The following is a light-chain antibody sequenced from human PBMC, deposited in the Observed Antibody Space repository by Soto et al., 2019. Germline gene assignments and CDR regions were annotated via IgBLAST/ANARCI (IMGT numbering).Light chain of an antibody. J-gene: IGKJ4*01. CDR2: GAS. Sequence: EIVLTQSPGTLPLSPGERATLSCRASQSVSSSYLAWYQQKPGQAPRLLIYGASSRATGIPDRFSGSGSGTDFTLTISRLEPEDFAVYYCQQYGRSPLTFGGGTKVDIK. CDR3: QQYGRSPLT. CDR1: QSVSSSY. V-gene: IGKV3-20*01.